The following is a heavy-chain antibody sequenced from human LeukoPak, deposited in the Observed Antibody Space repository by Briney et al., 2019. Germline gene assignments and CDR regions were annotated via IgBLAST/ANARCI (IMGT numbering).Heavy chain of an antibody. CDR2: IYYSGST. J-gene: IGHJ5*02. V-gene: IGHV4-59*01. CDR1: GGSISSYY. D-gene: IGHD5-24*01. Sequence: SETLSLTCTVSGGSISSYYWSWIRQPPGKGLEWIGYIYYSGSTNYNPSLKSRVTISVDTSKNQFSLKLSSVTAADTAVYYCARVRGYKINGSWFDPWGQGTLVTVSS. CDR3: ARVRGYKINGSWFDP.